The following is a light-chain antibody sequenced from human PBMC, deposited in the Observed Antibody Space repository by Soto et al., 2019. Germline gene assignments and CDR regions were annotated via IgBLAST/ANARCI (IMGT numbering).Light chain of an antibody. Sequence: EIVLTQSPATLSLSPGERATLPCRASQSIGFSLAWYQQKPGQAPRVLMHDVSNRASGIPARFSGSGAGTDFTLTIGSLEPEDFAVYYCQQRSSWPPTFGGGTKVDIK. J-gene: IGKJ4*01. CDR3: QQRSSWPPT. CDR1: QSIGFS. V-gene: IGKV3-11*01. CDR2: DVS.